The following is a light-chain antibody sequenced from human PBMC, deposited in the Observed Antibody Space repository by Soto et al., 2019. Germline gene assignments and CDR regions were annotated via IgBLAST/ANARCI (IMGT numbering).Light chain of an antibody. J-gene: IGLJ2*01. CDR3: SSYTSIIAVV. Sequence: QSALTQPASVSGSPGQSITISCTGTSNDIGAYNYVSWYQQHPGKAPKLLIYDVTHRPSGVSDRFSGSKSGRTASLTISGLQPEDEADYYFSSYTSIIAVVFGGGTQLTVL. V-gene: IGLV2-14*03. CDR1: SNDIGAYNY. CDR2: DVT.